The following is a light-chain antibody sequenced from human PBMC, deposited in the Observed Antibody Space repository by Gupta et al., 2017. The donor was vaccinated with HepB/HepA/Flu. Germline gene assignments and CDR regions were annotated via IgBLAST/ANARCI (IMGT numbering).Light chain of an antibody. Sequence: EIVMTQSPVTLSVSPGERATLSCRASQRVNGKLAWYQQKPGQAPRPLIYGVSTRDTGITARFSGSGSGREFTLSISSRQSEDFAVYYCQQYYNWAPCSFGQGTKVEIK. CDR2: GVS. CDR3: QQYYNWAPCS. J-gene: IGKJ2*04. V-gene: IGKV3-15*01. CDR1: QRVNGK.